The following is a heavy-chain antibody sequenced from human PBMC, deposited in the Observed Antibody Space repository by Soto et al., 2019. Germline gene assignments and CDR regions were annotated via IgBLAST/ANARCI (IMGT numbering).Heavy chain of an antibody. J-gene: IGHJ5*02. V-gene: IGHV4-34*01. CDR2: INHSGST. Sequence: SETLSLTCAVYGGSFSGYYWSWIRQPPGKGLEWIGEINHSGSTNYNPSLKSRVTISVDTSKNQFSLKLSSVTAADTAVYYCARQTGTTLRVINWFDPWGQGTLVTVSS. CDR1: GGSFSGYY. CDR3: ARQTGTTLRVINWFDP. D-gene: IGHD1-7*01.